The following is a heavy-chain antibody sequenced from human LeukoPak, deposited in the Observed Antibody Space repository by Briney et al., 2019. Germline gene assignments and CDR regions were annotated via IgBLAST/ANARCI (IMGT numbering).Heavy chain of an antibody. CDR3: ARKRYYDGMDV. Sequence: SRTVSLTCAVSGGSISSGGYSWSWIRQPPGKGLEWIGYIYHSGSTYYNPSLKSRVTISVDRSKNQFSLKLSSVTAADTAVYYCARKRYYDGMDVWGQGTTVTVSS. CDR1: GGSISSGGYS. D-gene: IGHD3-9*01. J-gene: IGHJ6*02. V-gene: IGHV4-30-2*01. CDR2: IYHSGST.